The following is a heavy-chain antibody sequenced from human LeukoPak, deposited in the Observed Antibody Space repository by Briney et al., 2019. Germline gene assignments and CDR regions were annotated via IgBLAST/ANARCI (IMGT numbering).Heavy chain of an antibody. V-gene: IGHV3-7*01. CDR2: IKQDGSEK. D-gene: IGHD3-22*01. CDR3: AGADNYDRDY. Sequence: GGSLRLSCAASGLTFSSYWMSWVRQVPGKGLEWVANIKQDGSEKYYVDSVKGRFTISRDNAKNSLYLQMNSLRAEDTALYYCAGADNYDRDYWGQGTLVTVSS. CDR1: GLTFSSYW. J-gene: IGHJ4*02.